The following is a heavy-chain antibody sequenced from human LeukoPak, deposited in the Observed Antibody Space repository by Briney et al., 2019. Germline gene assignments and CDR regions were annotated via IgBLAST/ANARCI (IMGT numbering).Heavy chain of an antibody. CDR2: ISGSGGST. J-gene: IGHJ4*02. CDR1: GFTFSSYA. CDR3: AKYPGAAVAGDFDY. D-gene: IGHD6-19*01. V-gene: IGHV3-23*01. Sequence: GGSLTLSCAASGFTFSSYAMSWVRQARGKGLDGVSAISGSGGSTYYADSVKGRFTISRDNSKNTLYLQMNSLRAEDTAVYYCAKYPGAAVAGDFDYWGQGTLVTVSS.